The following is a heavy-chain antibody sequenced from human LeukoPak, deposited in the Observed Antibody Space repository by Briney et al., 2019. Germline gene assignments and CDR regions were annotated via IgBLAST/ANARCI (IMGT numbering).Heavy chain of an antibody. J-gene: IGHJ5*01. V-gene: IGHV3-7*03. CDR3: ARGGLYCSGGSCLNWFDS. D-gene: IGHD2-15*01. CDR1: GFTFSSYW. CDR2: IKQDGSEK. Sequence: GGSLRLSCAASGFTFSSYWMSWVRQAPGKGLEWVANIKQDGSEKYYVDSVKGRFTISRDNAKNSLYLQMNSLRAEDTAVYYCARGGLYCSGGSCLNWFDSWGQGTLVTVSS.